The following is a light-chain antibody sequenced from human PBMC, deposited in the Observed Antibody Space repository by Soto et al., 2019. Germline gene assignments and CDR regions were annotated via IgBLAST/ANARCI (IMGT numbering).Light chain of an antibody. CDR3: CSYAGSYTHYV. V-gene: IGLV2-11*01. CDR1: SSDVGGYNY. Sequence: QSALTQPRSVSGSPGQSVTISCTGTSSDVGGYNYVYWYQQYPGKAPKVMIYAVTKRPSGVPDRISGSKSGNTASLTISGLQAEDEADYYCCSYAGSYTHYVFGTGTKVTVL. CDR2: AVT. J-gene: IGLJ1*01.